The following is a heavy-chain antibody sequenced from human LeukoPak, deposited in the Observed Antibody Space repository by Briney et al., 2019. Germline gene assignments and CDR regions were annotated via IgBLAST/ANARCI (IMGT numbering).Heavy chain of an antibody. CDR2: IYYSGST. J-gene: IGHJ6*02. Sequence: SQTLSLTCTVSCGSISSGGYYWSWIRQHPGKGLEWIGYIYYSGSTYYNPSLKSRVTISVDTSKNQFSLKLSSVTAADTAVYYYARDYGRAYYYYGMDVWGQGTTVTVSS. CDR3: ARDYGRAYYYYGMDV. D-gene: IGHD4-17*01. V-gene: IGHV4-31*03. CDR1: CGSISSGGYY.